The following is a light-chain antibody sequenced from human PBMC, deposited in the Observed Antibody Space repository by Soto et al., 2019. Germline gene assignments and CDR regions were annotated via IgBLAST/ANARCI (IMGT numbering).Light chain of an antibody. CDR1: QSISSW. CDR3: QQYNSSPLN. V-gene: IGKV1-5*03. CDR2: KAS. J-gene: IGKJ4*01. Sequence: DIQMTQSPSALSASVGDRVTITCRASQSISSWLAWYQQKPGKAPKILINKASILESGVPSRFSGSGSGTEFTLTISSLQPDDFATYYCQQYNSSPLNFGGGTKVEIK.